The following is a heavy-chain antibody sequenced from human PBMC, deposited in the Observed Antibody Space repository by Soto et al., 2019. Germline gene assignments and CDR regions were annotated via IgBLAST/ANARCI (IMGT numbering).Heavy chain of an antibody. CDR2: IWSDGTNQ. V-gene: IGHV3-33*01. J-gene: IGHJ6*02. CDR1: GFTFSRFG. CDR3: TREFPGPSGGMDV. Sequence: PGGSLRLSCAASGFTFSRFGMHWVRQAPGKGLEWVAVIWSDGTNQYYADPVKGRFTISKDNSKNMLYLQMNSLRVEDTAVFYCTREFPGPSGGMDVWGQGNTVTVSS. D-gene: IGHD3-10*01.